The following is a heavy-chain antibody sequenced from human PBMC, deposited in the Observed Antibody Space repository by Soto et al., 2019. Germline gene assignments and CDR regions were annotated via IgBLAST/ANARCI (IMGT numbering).Heavy chain of an antibody. CDR1: GGSRSSSSYY. CDR2: IYYSGST. CDR3: ASSPDYYDRTGYYSDNHS. J-gene: IGHJ5*01. D-gene: IGHD3-22*01. V-gene: IGHV4-39*01. Sequence: PSETLSLTCTVSGGSRSSSSYYWGWIRQPPGKGLEWIGSIYYSGSTYYNPSLKSRVTISVDTSKNQFSLKLSSVTAADTAVYCWASSPDYYDRTGYYSDNHSRRQGPPVTV.